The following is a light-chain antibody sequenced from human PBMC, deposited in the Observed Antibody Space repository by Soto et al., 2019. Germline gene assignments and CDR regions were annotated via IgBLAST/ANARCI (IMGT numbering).Light chain of an antibody. CDR3: QHYNNWPWT. V-gene: IGKV3-15*01. CDR2: DTS. CDR1: HRVGST. Sequence: ETVMTLSPSTLSVAPVESSTLSFRSRHRVGSTLAWYQQKPGQAPRLXMYDTSTRATGIPARFSGSGSGTEFTLTISSLQSDDFAVYYCQHYNNWPWTVGQGTKVDIK. J-gene: IGKJ1*01.